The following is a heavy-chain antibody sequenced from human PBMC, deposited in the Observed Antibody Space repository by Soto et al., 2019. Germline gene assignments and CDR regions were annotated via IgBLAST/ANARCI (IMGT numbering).Heavy chain of an antibody. CDR1: GFTFSTYW. Sequence: EAQLVESGGGLVQPGGSLRLSCAASGFTFSTYWMHWVRQAPGGGLVWVSRIKGDESNTNYADYVKGRFTISRDNAKNTVYLQMNSLRAEDTAIYYCARGALRAYYLDYWGQGVLVTVSS. CDR2: IKGDESNT. V-gene: IGHV3-74*01. CDR3: ARGALRAYYLDY. D-gene: IGHD3-10*01. J-gene: IGHJ4*02.